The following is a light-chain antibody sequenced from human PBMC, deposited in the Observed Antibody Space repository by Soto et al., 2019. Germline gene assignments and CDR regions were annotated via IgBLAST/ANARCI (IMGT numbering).Light chain of an antibody. CDR2: GVS. J-gene: IGKJ5*01. CDR1: QSISSS. V-gene: IGKV1-39*01. Sequence: DIQMTQSPSSLSASVGDKVTITCRASQSISSSLNWYQQKSGKAPNLLIYGVSRLQGGVPSRFSGRGSATDFAVSISSLHPEDFATYYGQQSYTAPSITFGRGTRLEIK. CDR3: QQSYTAPSIT.